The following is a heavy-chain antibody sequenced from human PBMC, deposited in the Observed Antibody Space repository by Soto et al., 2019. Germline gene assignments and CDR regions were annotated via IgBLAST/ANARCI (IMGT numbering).Heavy chain of an antibody. Sequence: SETLSLTCTVSGGSISSNSYYWGWIRQPPGKGLEWIGSIYYSGSTYYNPSLKSRVTISVDTSKNQFSLKLSSVTAADTAVYYCARLISVAGTMWFDPWGQGTLVTVPS. V-gene: IGHV4-39*01. D-gene: IGHD6-19*01. CDR1: GGSISSNSYY. CDR2: IYYSGST. CDR3: ARLISVAGTMWFDP. J-gene: IGHJ5*02.